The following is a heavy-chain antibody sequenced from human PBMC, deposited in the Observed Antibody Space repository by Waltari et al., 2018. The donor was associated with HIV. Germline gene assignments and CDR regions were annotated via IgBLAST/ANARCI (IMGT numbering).Heavy chain of an antibody. CDR3: ARLEIDNSGYYYDDH. CDR1: GCSISSSSYY. CDR2: IYYSGST. V-gene: IGHV4-39*01. D-gene: IGHD3-22*01. J-gene: IGHJ4*02. Sequence: QLQLQESGPGLVKPSETLSLTCTVSGCSISSSSYYWGWIRQPPGKGLEWIGNIYYSGSTYYSPSLKSRVTMSVDTSKNQFSLKLSSVTAADTAVYYCARLEIDNSGYYYDDHWGQGTLVTVSS.